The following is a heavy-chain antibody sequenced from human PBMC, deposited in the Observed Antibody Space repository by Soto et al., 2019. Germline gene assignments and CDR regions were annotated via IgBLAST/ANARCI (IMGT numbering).Heavy chain of an antibody. D-gene: IGHD6-6*01. CDR1: GFTFSSYW. Sequence: GGSLRLSCAASGFTFSSYWMSWVRQAPGKGLEWVANIKQDGSEKYYVDSVKGRFTISRDNAKNSLYLQMNSLRVEDTSVYYCGRDIEYSSSSDAFDIWGQGTMVTVSS. J-gene: IGHJ3*02. V-gene: IGHV3-7*01. CDR2: IKQDGSEK. CDR3: GRDIEYSSSSDAFDI.